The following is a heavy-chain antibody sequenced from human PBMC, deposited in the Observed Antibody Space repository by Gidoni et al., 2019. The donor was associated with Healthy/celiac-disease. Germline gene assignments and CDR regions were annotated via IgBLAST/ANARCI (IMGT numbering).Heavy chain of an antibody. V-gene: IGHV3-48*02. D-gene: IGHD6-19*01. CDR3: ARDLGSIAVAGTGGY. CDR2: MSSSSSTI. CDR1: GFTFSSYS. Sequence: EVQLVESGGGLVQPGGSLRLSCAASGFTFSSYSMNWVRQAPGKGLEWVSYMSSSSSTIYYADSVKGRFTISRDNAKNSLYLQMNSLRDEDTAVYYCARDLGSIAVAGTGGYWGQGTLVTVSS. J-gene: IGHJ4*02.